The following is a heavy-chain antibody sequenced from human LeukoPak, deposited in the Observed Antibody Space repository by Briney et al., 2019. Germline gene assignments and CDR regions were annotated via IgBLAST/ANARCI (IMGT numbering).Heavy chain of an antibody. V-gene: IGHV3-7*01. J-gene: IGHJ6*03. Sequence: GGSLRLSCVASGFTFGTYWMSWVRQAPGKGREWVAHIKEDGSDKYYVDSEKGRFTISRDNAKNSLYLQVNSLRAEDTAVYYCARGGKIGGYYYFYMDVWGKGTTVIVSS. CDR2: IKEDGSDK. D-gene: IGHD2/OR15-2a*01. CDR1: GFTFGTYW. CDR3: ARGGKIGGYYYFYMDV.